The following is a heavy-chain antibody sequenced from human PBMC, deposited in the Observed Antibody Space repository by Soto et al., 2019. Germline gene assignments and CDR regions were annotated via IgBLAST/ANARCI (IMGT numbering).Heavy chain of an antibody. CDR3: AREGSYSAYNFAHGSQIWASDV. J-gene: IGHJ1*01. CDR1: GGSINTFY. D-gene: IGHD5-12*01. CDR2: IFSSGST. V-gene: IGHV4-4*07. Sequence: SETLSLTCTVSGGSINTFYWSWVRQPAGKGLEWIGRIFSSGSTSFNTSLESRVAMSVDTSKHHFSVNLSSVTAADRAAYYCAREGSYSAYNFAHGSQIWASDVWGQGALVTVSS.